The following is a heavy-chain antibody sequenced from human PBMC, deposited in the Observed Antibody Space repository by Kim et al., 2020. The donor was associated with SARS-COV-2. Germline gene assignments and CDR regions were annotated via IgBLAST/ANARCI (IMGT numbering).Heavy chain of an antibody. CDR3: ARWDGDTTGYYYHGLDV. CDR2: ISGDGGRT. J-gene: IGHJ6*02. CDR1: GFTFVNYA. V-gene: IGHV3-43*02. Sequence: GGSLRLSCAASGFTFVNYAMHWVRQVPGKGLEWVSLISGDGGRTDYAGSVRGRFTISRDNIKNSLYLQMNDLRIEDTALYYCARWDGDTTGYYYHGLDVWGQGTTVAVSS. D-gene: IGHD3-9*01.